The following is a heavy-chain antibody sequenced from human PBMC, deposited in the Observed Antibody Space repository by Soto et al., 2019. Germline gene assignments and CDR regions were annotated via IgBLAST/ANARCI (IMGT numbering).Heavy chain of an antibody. CDR3: ARDPRPPSGWLGFWEYGMDV. V-gene: IGHV1-2*02. J-gene: IGHJ6*02. Sequence: QVHLVQSGAEVKRPGASVKVSCKASGYTFTGNYIHWVRQAPGQGLEWMGWVNPDNGGTTSAEKFQGRVTMTRDTSVNTAYMELYRLTSDDTAVYYCARDPRPPSGWLGFWEYGMDVWGQGTTVTVSS. D-gene: IGHD3-3*01. CDR1: GYTFTGNY. CDR2: VNPDNGGT.